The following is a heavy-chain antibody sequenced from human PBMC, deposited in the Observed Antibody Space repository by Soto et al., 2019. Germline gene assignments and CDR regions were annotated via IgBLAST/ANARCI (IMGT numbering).Heavy chain of an antibody. Sequence: QLPLQESGPGLVKPSETLSLTCTVSGGSISSSSYYWGWIRQPPGKGLEWIGSIYYSGSTYYNPSLKSRVTISVDTSKNQFSLKLSSVTAADTAVYYCARVGALWFGEGGDYWGQGTLVTVSS. J-gene: IGHJ4*02. CDR1: GGSISSSSYY. CDR2: IYYSGST. CDR3: ARVGALWFGEGGDY. V-gene: IGHV4-39*01. D-gene: IGHD3-10*01.